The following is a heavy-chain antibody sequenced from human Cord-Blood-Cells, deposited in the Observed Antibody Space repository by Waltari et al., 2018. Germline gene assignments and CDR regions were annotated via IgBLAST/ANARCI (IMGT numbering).Heavy chain of an antibody. CDR2: IYYSGST. CDR3: ARPRYYDSSGYYY. D-gene: IGHD3-22*01. Sequence: QLQLQESGPGLVKPSETLSLTCTVSGGSISSSSYYWGWIRQPPGKGLEWIGSIYYSGSTYYNPSLKSRGTISVDTSKNQFSLKLSSVTAADTAVYYCARPRYYDSSGYYYWGQGTLVTVSS. V-gene: IGHV4-39*07. CDR1: GGSISSSSYY. J-gene: IGHJ4*02.